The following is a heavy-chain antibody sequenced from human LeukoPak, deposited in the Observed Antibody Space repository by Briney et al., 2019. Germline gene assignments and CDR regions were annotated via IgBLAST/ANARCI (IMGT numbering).Heavy chain of an antibody. D-gene: IGHD4-11*01. CDR3: ARVPHPTYYFDY. Sequence: GGSLRVSCAASGFTFSSYAMSWVRLAPGKGLEWVSTVSGNGATTYYADSVRGRFTISRDNSKNTLDLQMSSLRAEDTAIYFCARVPHPTYYFDYWGRGTLVTVSS. CDR2: VSGNGATT. CDR1: GFTFSSYA. V-gene: IGHV3-23*01. J-gene: IGHJ4*02.